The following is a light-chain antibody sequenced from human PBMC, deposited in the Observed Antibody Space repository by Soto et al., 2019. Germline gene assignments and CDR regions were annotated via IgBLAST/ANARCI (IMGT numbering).Light chain of an antibody. V-gene: IGLV3-1*01. Sequence: SYELTKPPSVSVSPGQTASITCSGDKLGDKYACWYQQKPGQSPVLVIYQDSKRPSGIPERFSASNSGNTATLTISGTQAMDEADYYCQAWDSSTVVFGGGTKLTVL. CDR3: QAWDSSTVV. J-gene: IGLJ2*01. CDR2: QDS. CDR1: KLGDKY.